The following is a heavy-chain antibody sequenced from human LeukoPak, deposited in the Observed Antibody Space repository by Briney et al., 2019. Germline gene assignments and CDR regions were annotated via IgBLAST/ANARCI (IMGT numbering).Heavy chain of an antibody. J-gene: IGHJ4*02. CDR2: INHSGST. V-gene: IGHV4-34*01. CDR1: GGSFSGYY. D-gene: IGHD6-19*01. Sequence: SETLSLTCAVYGGSFSGYYWSWIRQPPGKGLEWIGEINHSGSTNYNPSLKSRVTISVDTSKNQFSLKLSSVTAADTAVYYCVSTGIAVPYWGQGTLVTVSS. CDR3: VSTGIAVPY.